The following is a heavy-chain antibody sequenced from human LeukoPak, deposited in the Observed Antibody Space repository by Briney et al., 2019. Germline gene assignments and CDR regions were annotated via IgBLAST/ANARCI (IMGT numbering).Heavy chain of an antibody. D-gene: IGHD1-26*01. CDR1: GGSFSGYY. J-gene: IGHJ4*02. Sequence: SETLSLTCAVYGGSFSGYYWSWIRQPPGKGLEWIGEINHSGSTNYNPSLKSRVTISVDTSKNQFSLKLSSVTAADTAVYYCASLLVGATTLHYWGQGTLVTVSS. CDR2: INHSGST. V-gene: IGHV4-34*01. CDR3: ASLLVGATTLHY.